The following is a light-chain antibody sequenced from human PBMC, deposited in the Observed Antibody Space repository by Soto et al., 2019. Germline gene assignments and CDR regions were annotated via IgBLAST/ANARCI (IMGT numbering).Light chain of an antibody. J-gene: IGLJ2*01. CDR1: SSNIGNNF. CDR2: DNG. CDR3: ATWDTKLNAVV. V-gene: IGLV1-51*01. Sequence: SVLTQPPSMSAAPGQRVTISCSGSSSNIGNNFVSWYQQFPGTAPKLLIFDNGQRPSGIPDRFFGAKSGSSATLSITGPQTGDEAIYYCATWDTKLNAVVFGGGTKLTVL.